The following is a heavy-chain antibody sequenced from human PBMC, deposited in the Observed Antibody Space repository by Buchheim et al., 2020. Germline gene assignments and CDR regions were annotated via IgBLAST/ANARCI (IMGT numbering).Heavy chain of an antibody. Sequence: VQLLESGGGLVQPGGSLRLSCAASGFTFSSYAMSWVRQAPGKGLEWIGYIYYSGSTYYNPSLKSRVTISVDTSKNQFSLKLSSVTAADTAVYYCARIPLGATTMNFDYWGQGTL. J-gene: IGHJ4*02. CDR1: GFTFSSYA. D-gene: IGHD1-26*01. V-gene: IGHV4-59*06. CDR3: ARIPLGATTMNFDY. CDR2: IYYSGST.